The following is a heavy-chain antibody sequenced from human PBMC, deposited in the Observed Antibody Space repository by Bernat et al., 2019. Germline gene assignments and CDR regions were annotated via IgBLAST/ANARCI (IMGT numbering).Heavy chain of an antibody. CDR2: IYYSGST. D-gene: IGHD5-12*01. CDR1: GGSISSGGYY. Sequence: QVQLQESGPGLVEPSQTLSLTCTVSGGSISSGGYYWSWIRQHPGKGLEWIGYIYYSGSTYYNPSLKSRVTISVDTSKNQFSLKLSSVTAADTAVYYCARDGGGRGYDYDYYYGMDVWGQGTTVTVSS. CDR3: ARDGGGRGYDYDYYYGMDV. J-gene: IGHJ6*02. V-gene: IGHV4-31*03.